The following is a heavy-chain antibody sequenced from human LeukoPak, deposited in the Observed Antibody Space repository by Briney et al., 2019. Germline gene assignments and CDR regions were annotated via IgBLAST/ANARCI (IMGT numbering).Heavy chain of an antibody. CDR3: ARDPSGKGNYFDY. CDR1: GYTFTRYG. Sequence: EASVRVSCKASGYTFTRYGISWVRQAPGQGLEQMRWISAYNGNTNYAQKLQGRVTMTTDTSTSKAYMELRSLRSDDTAVYYCARDPSGKGNYFDYWGQGTLVTVSS. CDR2: ISAYNGNT. D-gene: IGHD3-3*01. V-gene: IGHV1-18*01. J-gene: IGHJ4*02.